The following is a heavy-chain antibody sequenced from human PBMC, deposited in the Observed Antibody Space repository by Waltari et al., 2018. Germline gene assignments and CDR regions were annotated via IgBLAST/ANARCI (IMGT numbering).Heavy chain of an antibody. D-gene: IGHD6-6*01. CDR3: AGHLNWQLATN. J-gene: IGHJ4*02. Sequence: QLQESGPGLMKTSETLSLTCTVSGDSIRSSHYYWGWIRQPPGKGREWIGSIYHSASTYYTPSLKSRVTRSVDTSKNQLSLKLSSATAADTAVYYCAGHLNWQLATNWGQGTLVIVSS. V-gene: IGHV4-39*01. CDR2: IYHSAST. CDR1: GDSIRSSHYY.